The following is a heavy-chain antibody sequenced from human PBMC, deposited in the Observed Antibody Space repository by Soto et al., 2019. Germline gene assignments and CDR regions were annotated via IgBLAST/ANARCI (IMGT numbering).Heavy chain of an antibody. Sequence: SETLSLTCAVSGGSISSSNWWSWVRQPPGKEMERIGEIYHSGSTNYNPSLKSRVTISVDKSKNQFSLKLSSVIAADTALYYCARDGLYDFWTGYKGWFDPWGQGTLVTVSS. CDR2: IYHSGST. CDR3: ARDGLYDFWTGYKGWFDP. J-gene: IGHJ5*02. CDR1: GGSISSSNW. D-gene: IGHD3-3*01. V-gene: IGHV4-4*02.